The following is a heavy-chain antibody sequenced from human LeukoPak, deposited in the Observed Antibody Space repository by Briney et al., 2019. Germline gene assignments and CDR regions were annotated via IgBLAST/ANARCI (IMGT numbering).Heavy chain of an antibody. CDR3: ARHGKWPQYFFDY. D-gene: IGHD5-24*01. CDR1: GYSFSSYW. CDR2: IYPGDSNP. J-gene: IGHJ4*02. Sequence: GESLNISCKGSGYSFSSYWIAWVRQMPGKGLEWMGMIYPGDSNPRYGPSFQGQVTISADKSISTAYLQWSSLKASDTAIYYCARHGKWPQYFFDYWGQGTLVTVSS. V-gene: IGHV5-51*01.